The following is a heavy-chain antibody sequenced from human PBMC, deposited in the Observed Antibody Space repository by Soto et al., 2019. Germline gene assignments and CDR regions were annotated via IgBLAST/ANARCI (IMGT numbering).Heavy chain of an antibody. J-gene: IGHJ4*02. CDR1: GYTFTSYG. CDR3: GREYGSGSRFDY. D-gene: IGHD3-10*01. V-gene: IGHV1-18*01. CDR2: ISAYNGNT. Sequence: QVQLVQSGAEVKKPGASVKVSCKASGYTFTSYGITWVRQAPGQGLEWMGWISAYNGNTNYPQKLQRRITITTDTSTSTAYMELRSLRSDDTAVYYCGREYGSGSRFDYWGQGTLVTVSS.